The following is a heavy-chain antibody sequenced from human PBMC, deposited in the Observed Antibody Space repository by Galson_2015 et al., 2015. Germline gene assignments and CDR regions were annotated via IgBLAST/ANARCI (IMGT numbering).Heavy chain of an antibody. J-gene: IGHJ5*02. V-gene: IGHV6-1*01. CDR3: ARVSGGGDSCYSLSGRGCWFDP. Sequence: CAISGDSVSSNSAAWNWIRQSPSRGLEWLGRTYYRSKWYDDYAVSVKSRITTNPDTSKNQFSLQLSSVTPEDTAVYYCARVSGGGDSCYSLSGRGCWFDPWGQGTLVTVSS. D-gene: IGHD2-15*01. CDR2: TYYRSKWYD. CDR1: GDSVSSNSAA.